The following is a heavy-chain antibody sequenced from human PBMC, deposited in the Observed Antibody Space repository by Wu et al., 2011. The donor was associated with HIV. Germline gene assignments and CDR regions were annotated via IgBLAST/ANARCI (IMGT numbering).Heavy chain of an antibody. CDR2: IIPIFGTA. D-gene: IGHD1-26*01. J-gene: IGHJ4*02. Sequence: QVQLVQSGAAVKKPGSSVKVSCKASGGTFNSYGITWVRQAPGQGLEWMGGIIPIFGTANYAQKFQGRVTITADKSTSTAYMELSSLRSEDTAMYYCARDLSGRYFDYWGQGTLVTVSS. CDR1: GGTFNSYG. V-gene: IGHV1-69*14. CDR3: ARDLSGRYFDY.